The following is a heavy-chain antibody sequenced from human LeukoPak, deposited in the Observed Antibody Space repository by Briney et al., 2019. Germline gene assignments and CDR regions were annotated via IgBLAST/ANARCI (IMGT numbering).Heavy chain of an antibody. CDR1: GFTSSSYA. V-gene: IGHV3-23*01. D-gene: IGHD3-10*01. CDR2: VSGGGTST. Sequence: QPGGSLRLSCAASGFTSSSYAMSWVRQSPGTGLGWVSVVSGGGTSTNYGASVKGRFTTSRDNSRNTLYLQMDSLRVEDTAVYFCAKGLYFGSGRYYFDSWGQGTLVTVSS. CDR3: AKGLYFGSGRYYFDS. J-gene: IGHJ4*02.